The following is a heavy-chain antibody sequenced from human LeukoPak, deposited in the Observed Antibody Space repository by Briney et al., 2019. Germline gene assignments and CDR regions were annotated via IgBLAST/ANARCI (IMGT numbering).Heavy chain of an antibody. V-gene: IGHV1-46*01. CDR1: GYIFTRYS. Sequence: ASVKVSCKASGYIFTRYSMHWVRQAPGRGLEWMGIINPSGGSINYAQKFQGRVTMTRDTSTSTVYMELSSLRSEDTAVYYCARDGWFYYDTSDYSGFDYWGQGTLVTVSS. CDR3: ARDGWFYYDTSDYSGFDY. J-gene: IGHJ4*02. CDR2: INPSGGSI. D-gene: IGHD3-22*01.